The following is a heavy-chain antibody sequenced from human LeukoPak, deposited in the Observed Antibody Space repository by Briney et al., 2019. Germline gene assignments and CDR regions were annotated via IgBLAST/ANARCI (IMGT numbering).Heavy chain of an antibody. CDR3: ARDLTYYDDGIPGFYS. CDR2: IRYDGSNK. CDR1: GFTFSSYG. Sequence: GGSLRLSCAASGFTFSSYGIHWVRQAPGKGLEWVAFIRYDGSNKYYADSVKGRFTISRDNSKNTLYLQMNRLRAEDTAVYYCARDLTYYDDGIPGFYSWGQGTLVTVSS. D-gene: IGHD3-22*01. J-gene: IGHJ5*01. V-gene: IGHV3-30*02.